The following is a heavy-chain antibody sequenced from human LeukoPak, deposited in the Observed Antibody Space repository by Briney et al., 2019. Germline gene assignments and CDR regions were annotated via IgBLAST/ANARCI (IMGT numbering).Heavy chain of an antibody. V-gene: IGHV3-30*03. J-gene: IGHJ4*02. CDR2: ISYDGSNK. Sequence: PGGSWSSSWAALGPTFRNIGMTWVRKPPGKGLEWVAIISYDGSNKYYADSVRGRFTISKDNSQNTLYLQMNSLRAEDTAVYYCASHRGDYATGYFDYWGQGTLVTVSS. CDR3: ASHRGDYATGYFDY. D-gene: IGHD1-1*01. CDR1: GPTFRNIG.